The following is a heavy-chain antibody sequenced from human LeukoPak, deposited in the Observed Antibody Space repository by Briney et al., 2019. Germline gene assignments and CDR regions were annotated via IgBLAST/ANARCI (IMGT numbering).Heavy chain of an antibody. J-gene: IGHJ6*03. Sequence: SVKVSCKASGGTFSSYAISWVRQAPGQGLEWMGGIIPIFGTANYAQKFQGRVTITADKSTSTAYMELSSLRSEDTAVYYCARYGCSGGSCYSFSRNTYYYYMDVWGKGTTVTVSS. D-gene: IGHD2-15*01. CDR1: GGTFSSYA. V-gene: IGHV1-69*06. CDR2: IIPIFGTA. CDR3: ARYGCSGGSCYSFSRNTYYYYMDV.